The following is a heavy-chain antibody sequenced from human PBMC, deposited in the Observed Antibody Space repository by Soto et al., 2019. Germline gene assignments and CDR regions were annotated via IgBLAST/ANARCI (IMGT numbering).Heavy chain of an antibody. CDR3: ARSGNELWTGTDY. J-gene: IGHJ4*02. CDR1: GGTFSSYA. Sequence: QVQLVQSGAEVKKPGSSVKVSCKASGGTFSSYAISWVRQAPGQGLEWMGGIIPIFGTANYAQKFQGRGXXTXDXXTSTAYMELSSLRSEDTAVYYCARSGNELWTGTDYWGQGTLVTVSS. D-gene: IGHD5-18*01. V-gene: IGHV1-69*05. CDR2: IIPIFGTA.